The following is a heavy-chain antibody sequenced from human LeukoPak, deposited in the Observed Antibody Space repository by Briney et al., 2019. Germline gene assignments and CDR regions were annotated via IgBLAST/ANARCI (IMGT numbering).Heavy chain of an antibody. CDR1: GYTFTGYY. CDR3: ARDWTDYYDSSGYPEYFDY. J-gene: IGHJ4*02. D-gene: IGHD3-22*01. V-gene: IGHV1-2*02. Sequence: ASVKVSCKASGYTFTGYYMHWVRQAPGQGLEWMGWINPNSGGTNYAQKFQGRVTMTRDTSISTAYMELSRLRSDDTAVYYCARDWTDYYDSSGYPEYFDYWGQGTLVTVSS. CDR2: INPNSGGT.